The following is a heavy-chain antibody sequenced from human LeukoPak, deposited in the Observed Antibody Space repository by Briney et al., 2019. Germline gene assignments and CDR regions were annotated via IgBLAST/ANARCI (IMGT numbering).Heavy chain of an antibody. V-gene: IGHV1-46*01. Sequence: ASVKVSCKASGYTFTSYYMHWVGQAPGQGLEWMGIINPSGGSTSYAQKFQGRVTMTRDTSTSTVYMELSSLRSEDTAVYYCARDRDSSSWYDLPYYYYMDVWGKGTTVTVSS. D-gene: IGHD6-13*01. CDR3: ARDRDSSSWYDLPYYYYMDV. CDR1: GYTFTSYY. J-gene: IGHJ6*03. CDR2: INPSGGST.